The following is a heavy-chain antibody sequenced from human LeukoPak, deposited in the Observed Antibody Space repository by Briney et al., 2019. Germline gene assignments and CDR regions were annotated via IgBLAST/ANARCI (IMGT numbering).Heavy chain of an antibody. J-gene: IGHJ4*02. CDR1: GLTFTSHG. CDR3: ARDRGKDYFDS. CDR2: VRYDGSDT. Sequence: GTSLRLSCTTSGLTFTSHGFHWLRQVVGKRLEWVAFVRYDGSDTYHANSVRGRFSISRDDSKNTLYLQMNSLRPEDTAIYYCARDRGKDYFDSWGQGTQVTVSS. D-gene: IGHD4-23*01. V-gene: IGHV3-33*01.